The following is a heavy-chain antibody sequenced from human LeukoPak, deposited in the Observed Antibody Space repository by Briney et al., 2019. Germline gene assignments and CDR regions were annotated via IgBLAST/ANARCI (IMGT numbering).Heavy chain of an antibody. V-gene: IGHV3-49*04. J-gene: IGHJ4*02. D-gene: IGHD3-10*02. Sequence: GGSLRLSCRGSGFRFGGYALSWVRQAPGKGLEWVGFIRSKALYGTSEYAASVEGRFTISRDDSNSIAYLQMNSLKTEDTAVYFRVRESVRDYYFDYWGQGTLVTVSS. CDR1: GFRFGGYA. CDR3: VRESVRDYYFDY. CDR2: IRSKALYGTS.